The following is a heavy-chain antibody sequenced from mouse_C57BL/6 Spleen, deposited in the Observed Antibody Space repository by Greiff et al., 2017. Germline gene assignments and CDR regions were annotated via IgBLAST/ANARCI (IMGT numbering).Heavy chain of an antibody. V-gene: IGHV8-12*01. CDR1: GFSLSTSGMG. CDR2: IYWDDDK. CDR3: ARRRRDYYAMDY. Sequence: VKLVESGPGILQSSQTLSLTCSFSGFSLSTSGMGVSWIRQPSGKGLEWLAHIYWDDDKRYNPSLKSRLTISKDTSRNQVFLKITSVDTADTATYYCARRRRDYYAMDYWGQGTSVTVSS. J-gene: IGHJ4*01.